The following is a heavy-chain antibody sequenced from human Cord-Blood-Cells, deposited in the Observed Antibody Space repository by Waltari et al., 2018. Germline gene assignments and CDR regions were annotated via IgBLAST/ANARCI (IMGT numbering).Heavy chain of an antibody. Sequence: QVQLVQSGAEVKKPGASVKVSCKVSGYTLTELSMHWVRQAPGKGLEWMGGFDPEDGETIYAQKFQGRGTMTEDTSTDTAYMELSSLRSEDTAVYYCATDLKFGGRGTSCCNWFDPWGQGTLVTVSS. CDR3: ATDLKFGGRGTSCCNWFDP. D-gene: IGHD2-2*01. CDR1: GYTLTELS. J-gene: IGHJ5*02. V-gene: IGHV1-24*01. CDR2: FDPEDGET.